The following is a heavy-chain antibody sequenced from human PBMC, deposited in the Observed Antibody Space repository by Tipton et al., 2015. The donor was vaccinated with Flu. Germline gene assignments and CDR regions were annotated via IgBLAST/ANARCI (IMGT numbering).Heavy chain of an antibody. CDR2: IYHSGST. D-gene: IGHD5-12*01. CDR1: GYSISSGYY. Sequence: TLSLTCAVSGYSISSGYYWGWIRQPPGKGLEWIGSIYHSGSTYYNPSLKSRVTISVDTSKNQFSLKLSSVTAADTAVYYCASGGYSGYDFWYFDLWGRGTLVTVSS. CDR3: ASGGYSGYDFWYFDL. V-gene: IGHV4-38-2*01. J-gene: IGHJ2*01.